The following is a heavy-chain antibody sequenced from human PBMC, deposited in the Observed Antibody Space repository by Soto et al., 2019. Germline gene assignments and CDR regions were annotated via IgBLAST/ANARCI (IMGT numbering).Heavy chain of an antibody. Sequence: GGSLRLSCAASGFTFSDYYMRWIRQAPGKGLEWVSYISSSGSTIYYADSVKGRFTISRDNAKHSLYLQMNSLRSEDTAVYYCARERIYDYVWGIYPFFDPWGQGTLVNGSA. D-gene: IGHD3-16*01. CDR2: ISSSGSTI. CDR3: ARERIYDYVWGIYPFFDP. CDR1: GFTFSDYY. V-gene: IGHV3-11*01. J-gene: IGHJ5*02.